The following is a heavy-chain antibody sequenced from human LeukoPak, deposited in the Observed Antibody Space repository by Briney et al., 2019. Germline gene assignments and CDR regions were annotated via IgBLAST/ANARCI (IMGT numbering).Heavy chain of an antibody. Sequence: GGSLRLSCAASGFSFRGYAISWVRQAPGKGLEWVSGIGSDDRTHYAESVKGRFAISRDNAKNTLYLQMNSLRAEDTAVYYCARCGGWYLDDYWGQGTLVTVSS. D-gene: IGHD6-19*01. V-gene: IGHV3-23*01. CDR3: ARCGGWYLDDY. CDR2: IGSDDRT. J-gene: IGHJ4*02. CDR1: GFSFRGYA.